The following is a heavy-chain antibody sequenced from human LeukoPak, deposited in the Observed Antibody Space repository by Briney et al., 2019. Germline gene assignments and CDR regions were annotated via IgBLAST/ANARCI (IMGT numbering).Heavy chain of an antibody. CDR1: GFTFEDYA. CDR3: AWDVLVTTGWYIDL. CDR2: ISGDATTN. Sequence: GGSLRLSCAASGFTFEDYAMHWVRQAPGKRLEWVSLISGDATTNYSADAVRGRFTISRDNIKNSLYLQMNSLRTEDTALYNCAWDVLVTTGWYIDLWGRGTLVTVSS. J-gene: IGHJ2*01. V-gene: IGHV3-43*02. D-gene: IGHD2-21*02.